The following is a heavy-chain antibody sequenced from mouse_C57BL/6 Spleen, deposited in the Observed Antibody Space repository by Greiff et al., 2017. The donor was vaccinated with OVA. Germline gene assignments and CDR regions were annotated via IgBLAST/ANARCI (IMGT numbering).Heavy chain of an antibody. Sequence: VKLMESGPELVKPGASVKISCKASGYAFSSSWMNWVKQRPGKGLEWIGRIYPGDGDTNYNGKFKGKATLTADKSSSTAYMQLSSLTSEDSAVYFCAPNQAWFAYWGQGTLVTVSA. CDR2: IYPGDGDT. V-gene: IGHV1-82*01. CDR3: APNQAWFAY. J-gene: IGHJ3*01. CDR1: GYAFSSSW.